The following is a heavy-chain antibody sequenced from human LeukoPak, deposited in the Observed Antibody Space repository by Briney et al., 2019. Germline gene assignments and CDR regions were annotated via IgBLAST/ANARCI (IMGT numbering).Heavy chain of an antibody. CDR2: ITTSGRTI. V-gene: IGHV3-48*03. CDR1: GFTFSSYE. Sequence: GGSLRLSCAASGFTFSSYEMNWVRQAPGKGLEWVSYITTSGRTIYYADSVKGRFTVSRDNAKNSLYLQMNSLRAEDTAVYYCARGEDYGTNSFDYWGQGTLVTVSS. J-gene: IGHJ4*02. D-gene: IGHD4-17*01. CDR3: ARGEDYGTNSFDY.